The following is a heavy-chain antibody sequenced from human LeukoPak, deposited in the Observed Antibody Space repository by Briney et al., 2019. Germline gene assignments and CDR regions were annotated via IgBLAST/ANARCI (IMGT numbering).Heavy chain of an antibody. V-gene: IGHV2-26*01. Sequence: ESGPTLVNPTQTLTLTCTFSGFSLSTSGMCVSWIRQPPGKALEWLAHIFSNYEKSYSTSLKSRLTISKDTSKSQVVLTMTNMDPVDTATYYCARMRYYYGFDPWGQGTLVTVSS. CDR3: ARMRYYYGFDP. CDR2: IFSNYEK. D-gene: IGHD3-10*01. J-gene: IGHJ5*02. CDR1: GFSLSTSGMC.